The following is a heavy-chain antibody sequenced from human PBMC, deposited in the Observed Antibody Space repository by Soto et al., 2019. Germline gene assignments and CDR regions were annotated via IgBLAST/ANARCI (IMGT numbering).Heavy chain of an antibody. CDR1: GGSINSDW. Sequence: SETLSLTCSVSGGSINSDWWSWIRQPAGKGLEWIGRVYSSGTTDYNPSLNSRATLSVETSKNQFSLKLSSVTAADTAVYYCARDIGSYAYGEGYWGQGIQVTVSS. J-gene: IGHJ4*02. V-gene: IGHV4-4*07. D-gene: IGHD3-10*01. CDR2: VYSSGTT. CDR3: ARDIGSYAYGEGY.